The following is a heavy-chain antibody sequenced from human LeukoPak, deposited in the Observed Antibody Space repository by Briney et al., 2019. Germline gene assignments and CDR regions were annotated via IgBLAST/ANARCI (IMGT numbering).Heavy chain of an antibody. D-gene: IGHD2-2*01. CDR2: MNPNSGNT. CDR3: ARGPGCSSTSCYPGVRYYYYMDV. V-gene: IGHV1-8*01. J-gene: IGHJ6*03. Sequence: ASVMVSFKASGYTFTSLDINWVRQATGQGLEWMGWMNPNSGNTGYAQKVQGRVTMTRNTSMSTAYMELISLRSEDTAVYYCARGPGCSSTSCYPGVRYYYYMDVWGKGTTVTGSS. CDR1: GYTFTSLD.